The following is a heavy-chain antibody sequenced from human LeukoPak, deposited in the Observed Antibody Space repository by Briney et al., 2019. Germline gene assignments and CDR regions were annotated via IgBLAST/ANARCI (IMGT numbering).Heavy chain of an antibody. V-gene: IGHV3-30*18. CDR1: GFTFINYG. D-gene: IGHD4-17*01. J-gene: IGHJ4*02. CDR3: ANYGDYQYFDY. Sequence: GGSLRHSCAAFGFTFINYGMHWVRQAPGKGLEWVAVISYDGTNKYYADSVKGRFTISRDNSKNTLYLQMNSLKTDDTAVYYCANYGDYQYFDYWGQGTPVTVSS. CDR2: ISYDGTNK.